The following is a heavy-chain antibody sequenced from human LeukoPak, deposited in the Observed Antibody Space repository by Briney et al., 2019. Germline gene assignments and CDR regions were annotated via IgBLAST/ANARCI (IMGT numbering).Heavy chain of an antibody. CDR3: ARWMVGDAFDI. J-gene: IGHJ3*02. Sequence: SETLSLTCAVYGGSFSGSYWNWIRQPPGKGLEWIGEINHSGSTTYNPSLRSRVTISVDTSKNQFSLKLSSVTAADTAVYYCARWMVGDAFDIWGQGTMVTVSS. CDR2: INHSGST. V-gene: IGHV4-34*01. CDR1: GGSFSGSY. D-gene: IGHD3-10*01.